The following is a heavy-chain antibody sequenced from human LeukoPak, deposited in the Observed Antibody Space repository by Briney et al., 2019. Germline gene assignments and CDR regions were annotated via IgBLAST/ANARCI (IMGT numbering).Heavy chain of an antibody. CDR2: INTNTGNP. J-gene: IGHJ4*02. V-gene: IGHV7-4-1*02. CDR3: ARAHYYDSSGYYFV. CDR1: GNTFTKYP. Sequence: ASVKVACKASGNTFTKYPMNWVRQAPGQGLEWMGWINTNTGNPAYAQGFTGRFVFSLDTSVSTAYLQITSLKAEDTAVYYCARAHYYDSSGYYFVWGQGTLVTVSS. D-gene: IGHD3-22*01.